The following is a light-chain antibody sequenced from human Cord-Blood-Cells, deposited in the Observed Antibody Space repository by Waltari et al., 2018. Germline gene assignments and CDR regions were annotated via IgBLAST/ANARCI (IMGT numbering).Light chain of an antibody. CDR1: SSNIGSHT. CDR3: AAWDDSLNARV. Sequence: QSVLTPPPSASGTPGQRVTISCSGSSSNIGSHTVNWYQQLPGTAPNLLIYSNNQRPSGVPGRFSGSKAGTSASLAISGLQSEDEADYYCAAWDDSLNARVFGGGTKLTVL. J-gene: IGLJ3*02. CDR2: SNN. V-gene: IGLV1-44*01.